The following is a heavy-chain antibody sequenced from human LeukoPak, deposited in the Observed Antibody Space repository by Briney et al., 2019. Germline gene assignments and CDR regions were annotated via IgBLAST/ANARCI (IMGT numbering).Heavy chain of an antibody. CDR3: ARDKGGPNRGTFDY. CDR1: GGTFSSYA. V-gene: IGHV1-69*01. D-gene: IGHD3-10*01. Sequence: GASVKVSCKASGGTFSSYAISWVRQAPGQGLEWMGGIIPIFGTANYAQKFQGRATITADESTSTAYMELSSLRSEDTAVYYCARDKGGPNRGTFDYWGQGTLVTVSS. CDR2: IIPIFGTA. J-gene: IGHJ4*02.